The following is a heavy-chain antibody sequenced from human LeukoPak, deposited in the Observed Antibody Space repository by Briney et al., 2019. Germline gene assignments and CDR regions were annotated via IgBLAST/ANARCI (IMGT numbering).Heavy chain of an antibody. CDR3: AAYDFWSGYSAGIDY. CDR1: GFTVNKNY. V-gene: IGHV3-53*01. Sequence: GGSLRLSCAASGFTVNKNYMSWVRQAPGKGLEWVSVIYTGGTTYYADSVRGRFTISRDNSKNTLYLQMNSLRAEDTAVYYCAAYDFWSGYSAGIDYWGQGTLVTVSS. D-gene: IGHD3-3*01. CDR2: IYTGGTT. J-gene: IGHJ4*02.